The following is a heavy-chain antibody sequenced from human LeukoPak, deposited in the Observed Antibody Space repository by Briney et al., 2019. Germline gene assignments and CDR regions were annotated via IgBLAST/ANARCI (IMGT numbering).Heavy chain of an antibody. CDR2: MNPNSGNT. CDR1: GYTFTSYD. V-gene: IGHV1-8*01. J-gene: IGHJ5*02. D-gene: IGHD1-26*01. Sequence: ASVKVSCKASGYTFTSYDINWVRQATGQGLEWMGWMNPNSGNTGYAQKFQGRVTMTRNTSISTAYMELSSLRSEDTAVYYCARGSLLTLYSVSSHNWFDPWGQGTLVTVSS. CDR3: ARGSLLTLYSVSSHNWFDP.